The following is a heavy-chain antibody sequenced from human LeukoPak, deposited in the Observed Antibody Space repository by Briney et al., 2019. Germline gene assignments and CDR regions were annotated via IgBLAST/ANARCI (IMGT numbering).Heavy chain of an antibody. CDR3: ARERVQQLAPNYYYYYGMDV. D-gene: IGHD6-13*01. CDR1: GASVSSNSAA. V-gene: IGHV6-1*01. J-gene: IGHJ6*02. Sequence: SQTLSLTCAISGASVSSNSAAWNWIRQSPSRGLEWLGRTYYRSKWYNDYAVSVKSRITINPDTSKNQFSLQLNSVTPEDTAVYYCARERVQQLAPNYYYYYGMDVWGQGTTVTVSS. CDR2: TYYRSKWYN.